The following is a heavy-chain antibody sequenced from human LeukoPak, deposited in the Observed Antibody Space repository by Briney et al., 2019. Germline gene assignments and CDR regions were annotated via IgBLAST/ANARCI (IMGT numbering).Heavy chain of an antibody. CDR2: ISAYNGNT. J-gene: IGHJ4*02. CDR1: GYTFTSYY. Sequence: GASVKVSCKASGYTFTSYYMHWVRQAPGQGLEWMGWISAYNGNTNYAQKLQGRVTMTTDTSTSTAYMELRSLRSDDTAVYYCARHPMIVVVFDYWGQGTLVTVSS. V-gene: IGHV1-18*04. D-gene: IGHD3-22*01. CDR3: ARHPMIVVVFDY.